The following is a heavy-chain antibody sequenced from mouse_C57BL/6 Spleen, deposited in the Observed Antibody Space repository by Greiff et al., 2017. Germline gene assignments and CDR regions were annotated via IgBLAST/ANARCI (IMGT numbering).Heavy chain of an antibody. CDR3: ASPLYYSNSYAMDY. V-gene: IGHV3-6*01. CDR1: GYSITSGYY. Sequence: VQLQQSGPGLVKPSQSLSLTCSVTGYSITSGYYWNWIRQFPGNKLEWMGYISYDGSNNYNPSLKNRISITRDTSKNQFFLKLNSVTTEDTATYYCASPLYYSNSYAMDYWGQGTSVTVSS. CDR2: ISYDGSN. J-gene: IGHJ4*01. D-gene: IGHD2-5*01.